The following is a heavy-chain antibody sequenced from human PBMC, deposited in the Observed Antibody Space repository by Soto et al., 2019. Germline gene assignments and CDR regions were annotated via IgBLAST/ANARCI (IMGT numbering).Heavy chain of an antibody. CDR3: ARYLVGIAAAGPVVYYYGMDV. CDR1: GYTFTSYG. Sequence: ASVKVSCKASGYTFTSYGISWVRQAPGQGLEWMGWISAYNGNTNYAQKLQGRVTMTTDTSTSTAYMELRSLRSDDTAVYYCARYLVGIAAAGPVVYYYGMDVWGQGTTVTVSS. J-gene: IGHJ6*02. D-gene: IGHD6-13*01. CDR2: ISAYNGNT. V-gene: IGHV1-18*01.